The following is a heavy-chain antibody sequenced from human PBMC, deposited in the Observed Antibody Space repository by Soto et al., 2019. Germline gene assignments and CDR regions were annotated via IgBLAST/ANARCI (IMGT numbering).Heavy chain of an antibody. CDR3: ASMVPKAGYYYYGMDV. V-gene: IGHV1-24*01. CDR2: FDPEDGET. CDR1: GYTLTELS. Sequence: VASVKVSCKVSGYTLTELSMHWVRQAPGKGLEWMGGFDPEDGETIYAQKFQGRVTMTEDTSTDTAYMELSSLRSEDTAVYYCASMVPKAGYYYYGMDVWGQGTTVTVSS. J-gene: IGHJ6*02. D-gene: IGHD3-10*01.